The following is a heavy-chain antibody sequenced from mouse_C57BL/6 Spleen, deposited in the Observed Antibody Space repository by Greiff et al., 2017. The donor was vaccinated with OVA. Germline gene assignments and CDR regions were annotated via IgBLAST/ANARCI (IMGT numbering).Heavy chain of an antibody. V-gene: IGHV1-26*01. D-gene: IGHD2-4*01. CDR2: INPNNGGT. CDR1: GYTFTDYY. CDR3: ARRDYDPAWFAY. J-gene: IGHJ3*01. Sequence: VQLQQSGPELVKPGASVKISCKASGYTFTDYYMNWVKQSHGKSLEWIGDINPNNGGTSYNQKFKGKATLTVDKSSSTAYMELRSLTAEDSADYYCARRDYDPAWFAYWGQGTLVTVSA.